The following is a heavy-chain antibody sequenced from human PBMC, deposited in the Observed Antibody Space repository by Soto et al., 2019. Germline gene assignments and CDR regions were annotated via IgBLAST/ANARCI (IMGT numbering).Heavy chain of an antibody. J-gene: IGHJ4*02. V-gene: IGHV3-48*02. CDR1: GFTFSSYS. CDR2: ISSSSSTI. Sequence: AGGSLRLSCAASGFTFSSYSMNWVRQAPGKGLEWVSYISSSSSTIYYADSVKGRFTISRDNAKNSLYLQMNSLRDGDTAVYYCAREGEGRFLEWLFYFDYWGQGTLVTVSS. D-gene: IGHD3-3*01. CDR3: AREGEGRFLEWLFYFDY.